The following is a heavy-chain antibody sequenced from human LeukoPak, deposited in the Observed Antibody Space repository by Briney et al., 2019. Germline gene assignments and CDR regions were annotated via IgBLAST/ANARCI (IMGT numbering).Heavy chain of an antibody. CDR1: GFTFSSYS. V-gene: IGHV3-21*01. J-gene: IGHJ4*02. D-gene: IGHD3/OR15-3a*01. CDR2: ISTSSSYI. Sequence: GGSLRLSCAASGFTFSSYSMNWVRQAPGKGLKWVSFISTSSSYIYYADSVKGRFTISRDNAKNSLYLQMNSLRAEDTAVYYCARSPDWTHFDYWGQGTLVTVSS. CDR3: ARSPDWTHFDY.